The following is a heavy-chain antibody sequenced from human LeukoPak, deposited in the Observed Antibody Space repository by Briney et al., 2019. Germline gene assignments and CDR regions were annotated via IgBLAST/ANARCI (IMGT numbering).Heavy chain of an antibody. Sequence: SVKVSCKASGGTFSSYAISWVRQAPGQGLEWMGGIIPIFGTANYAQKFQGRVTITADESTSTAYMELSSLRSEDTAVYYCARSLPRFNWFDPWGQGTLVTVSS. D-gene: IGHD3-3*01. CDR1: GGTFSSYA. CDR2: IIPIFGTA. V-gene: IGHV1-69*13. CDR3: ARSLPRFNWFDP. J-gene: IGHJ5*02.